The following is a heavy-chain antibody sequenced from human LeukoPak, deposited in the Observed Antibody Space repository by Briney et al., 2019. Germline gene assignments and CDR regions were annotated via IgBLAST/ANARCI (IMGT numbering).Heavy chain of an antibody. V-gene: IGHV1-2*02. CDR1: GYTFTGYY. CDR2: TNPNSGGT. CDR3: ARDRGYCSGGSCYYFDY. Sequence: ASVKVSYKASGYTFTGYYMHWVRQAPGQGLEWRGWTNPNSGGTNYAQKFQGRVTMTRDTSISTAYMELSRLRSDDTAVYYCARDRGYCSGGSCYYFDYWGQGTLVTVSS. J-gene: IGHJ4*02. D-gene: IGHD2-15*01.